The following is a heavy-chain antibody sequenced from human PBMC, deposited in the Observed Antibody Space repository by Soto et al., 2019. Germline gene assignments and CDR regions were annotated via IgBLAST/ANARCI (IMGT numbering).Heavy chain of an antibody. CDR2: IYFSGST. Sequence: PSETLSLTCTVSGGSISPYYWNWIRQPPGKGLEWLGYIYFSGSTNYNPSLNSRLTISLDTSKNQFSLNLNSVTAADTAVYYCAGGGSAGDCGSYSEGFDYWGQGALVTVSS. D-gene: IGHD2-21*01. V-gene: IGHV4-59*01. CDR3: AGGGSAGDCGSYSEGFDY. J-gene: IGHJ4*02. CDR1: GGSISPYY.